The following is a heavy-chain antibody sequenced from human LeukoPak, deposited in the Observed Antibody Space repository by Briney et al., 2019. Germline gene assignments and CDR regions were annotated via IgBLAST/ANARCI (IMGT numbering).Heavy chain of an antibody. V-gene: IGHV3-13*03. CDR3: ARAPMMVRGVIASYYGMDV. Sequence: GSLRLSCAACGFTFSRDDMHWVRQGTGKGLEWVLAIDSAGDTYYPGSVKGQFTISRDNSKNTLYLRMNSLRAEDTAVYYCARAPMMVRGVIASYYGMDVWGQGTTVTVSS. CDR1: GFTFSRDD. D-gene: IGHD3-10*01. J-gene: IGHJ6*02. CDR2: IDSAGDT.